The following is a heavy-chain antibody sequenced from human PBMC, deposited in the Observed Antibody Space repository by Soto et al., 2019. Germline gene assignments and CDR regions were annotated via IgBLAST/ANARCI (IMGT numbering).Heavy chain of an antibody. CDR2: ISSSSSYI. CDR1: GFTFSSYS. V-gene: IGHV3-21*01. CDR3: ARDHAYYDFWSGYQVYYYYGMDV. Sequence: EVQLVESGGGLVKPGGSLRLSCAASGFTFSSYSMNWVRQAPGKGLEWVSSISSSSSYIYYADSVKGRFTISRDSAKNSLYLQMNSLRAEDTAVYYCARDHAYYDFWSGYQVYYYYGMDVWGQGTTVTVSS. J-gene: IGHJ6*02. D-gene: IGHD3-3*01.